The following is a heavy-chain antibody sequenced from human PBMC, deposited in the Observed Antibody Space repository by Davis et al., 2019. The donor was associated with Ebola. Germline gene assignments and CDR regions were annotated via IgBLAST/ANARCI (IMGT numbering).Heavy chain of an antibody. V-gene: IGHV3-33*01. J-gene: IGHJ4*02. CDR3: ASLGYCSGGSCYPSEGVTVGGDY. CDR1: GFTFSSYG. Sequence: PGGSLRLSCTASGFTFSSYGMHWVRQAPGKGLEWVAVIWYDGSNKYYADSVKGRFTISRDNSKNTLYLQMNSLRAEDTAVYYCASLGYCSGGSCYPSEGVTVGGDYWGQGTLVTVSS. CDR2: IWYDGSNK. D-gene: IGHD2-15*01.